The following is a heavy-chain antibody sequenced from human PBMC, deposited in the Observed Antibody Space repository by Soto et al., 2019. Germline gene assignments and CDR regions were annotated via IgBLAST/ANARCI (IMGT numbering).Heavy chain of an antibody. Sequence: QVQLQQWGAGPLRPLETLSLTCGVSGGSFSGYYWAWIRQSPGKGLEWIGEINDRGSINYNPSLKSRVSISVDRSKNCSSLKLRSVTATDTAVYYCARVSHAILTGPTWVWYFDRWGRGTLVTV. CDR1: GGSFSGYY. CDR3: ARVSHAILTGPTWVWYFDR. J-gene: IGHJ2*01. D-gene: IGHD3-9*01. V-gene: IGHV4-34*01. CDR2: INDRGSI.